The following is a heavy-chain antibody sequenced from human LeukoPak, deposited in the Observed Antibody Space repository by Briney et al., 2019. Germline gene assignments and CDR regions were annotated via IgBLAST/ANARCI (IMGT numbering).Heavy chain of an antibody. CDR3: ASPLLGVERRARQHCFDP. J-gene: IGHJ5*02. V-gene: IGHV1-2*02. D-gene: IGHD1-1*01. CDR1: GYTFTGYY. Sequence: ASVKVSCKASGYTFTGYYMHWVRQAPGQGLEWMGWINPNSGGTNYAQKFQGRVTMTRDTSISTAYMELSRLRSDDTAVYYCASPLLGVERRARQHCFDPWGQGTLVTVSS. CDR2: INPNSGGT.